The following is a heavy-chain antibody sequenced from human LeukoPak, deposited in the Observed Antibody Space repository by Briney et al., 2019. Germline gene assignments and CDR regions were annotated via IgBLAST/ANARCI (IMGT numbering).Heavy chain of an antibody. V-gene: IGHV1-69*05. CDR1: GGTFSSYA. D-gene: IGHD3-22*01. J-gene: IGHJ4*02. CDR2: IIPIFGTA. Sequence: ASVKVSCKASGGTFSSYAISWVRQAPGQGLEWMGRIIPIFGTANYAQKSQGRVTITTDESTSTAYMELSSLRSEDTAVYYCARDEQFNYYDSSGYHFFDYWGPGNPGHRLL. CDR3: ARDEQFNYYDSSGYHFFDY.